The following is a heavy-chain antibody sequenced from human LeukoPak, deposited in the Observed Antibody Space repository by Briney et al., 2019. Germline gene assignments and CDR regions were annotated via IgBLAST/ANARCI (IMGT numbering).Heavy chain of an antibody. V-gene: IGHV4-39*07. CDR3: ARVYYSNSYDYWYFDL. Sequence: SETLSLTCTVSGGSISSSSYYWGWIRQPPGKGLEWIGSMYYSGSTNYNPSLKSRVTISVDTSKNQFSLKLSSVTAADTAVYYCARVYYSNSYDYWYFDLWGRGTLVTVSS. CDR1: GGSISSSSYY. D-gene: IGHD6-13*01. J-gene: IGHJ2*01. CDR2: MYYSGST.